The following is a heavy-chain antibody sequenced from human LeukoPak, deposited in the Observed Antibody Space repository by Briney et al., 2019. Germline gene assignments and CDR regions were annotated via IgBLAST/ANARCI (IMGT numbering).Heavy chain of an antibody. CDR3: ARGGKFYYDSSGYPGDY. CDR2: IWYDGSNK. J-gene: IGHJ4*02. D-gene: IGHD3-22*01. CDR1: GFTFSSYG. Sequence: GRSLRLFCAASGFTFSSYGMHWVRQAPGKGLEWVAVIWYDGSNKYYADSVRGRFTISRDNVKNSLYLQMNSLRAEDTAVYYCARGGKFYYDSSGYPGDYWGQGTLVTVSS. V-gene: IGHV3-33*01.